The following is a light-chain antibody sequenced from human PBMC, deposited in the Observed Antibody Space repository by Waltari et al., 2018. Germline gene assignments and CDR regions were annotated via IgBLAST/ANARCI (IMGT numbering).Light chain of an antibody. J-gene: IGKJ4*01. V-gene: IGKV1-16*02. CDR1: QGINNY. CDR3: QQYNSYTPT. CDR2: AAS. Sequence: EMTQHPSSLLALVGERVTTTCRTSQGINNYIDWFQQKPGTAPKSLISAASTLQSGVSPNSGGSAARADFTLTSSSLRPDAFVTYCYQQYNSYTPTFGGGTKVEIK.